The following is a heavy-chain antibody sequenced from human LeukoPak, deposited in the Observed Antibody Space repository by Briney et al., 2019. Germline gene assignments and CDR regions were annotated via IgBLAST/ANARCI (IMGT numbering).Heavy chain of an antibody. D-gene: IGHD3-10*01. CDR3: ARDSPIWFGESVYAFDI. J-gene: IGHJ3*02. Sequence: PSETLSLTCTVSGGSISSYYWSWIRQPAGKGLEWIGRIYTSGSTNYNPSLKSRVTMSVDTSKNQFSLKLSSVTAADTAVYYCARDSPIWFGESVYAFDIWGQGTMVTVSS. CDR1: GGSISSYY. V-gene: IGHV4-4*07. CDR2: IYTSGST.